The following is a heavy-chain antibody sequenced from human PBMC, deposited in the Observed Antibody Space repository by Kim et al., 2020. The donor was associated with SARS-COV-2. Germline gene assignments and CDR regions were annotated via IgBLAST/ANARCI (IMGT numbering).Heavy chain of an antibody. CDR3: AREGPLVGAPVGY. CDR1: GYSISSGYY. J-gene: IGHJ4*02. Sequence: SETLSLTCTVSGYSISSGYYWGWIRQPPGKGLEWIGSIYHSGSTYYNPSLKSRVTISVDTSKNQFSLKLSSVTAADTAVYYCAREGPLVGAPVGYWGQGTLVTVSS. V-gene: IGHV4-38-2*02. D-gene: IGHD1-26*01. CDR2: IYHSGST.